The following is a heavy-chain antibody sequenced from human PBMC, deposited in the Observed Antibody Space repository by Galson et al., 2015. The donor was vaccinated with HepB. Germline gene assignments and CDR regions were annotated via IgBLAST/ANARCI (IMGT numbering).Heavy chain of an antibody. CDR2: VSYSGRT. CDR3: ARLFPIVAVTTATYYHPLDV. V-gene: IGHV4-59*08. Sequence: ETLSLTCTVSGGSISSYYWSWIRQPPGMGLEWVGYVSYSGRTNYSPSLYSRLTISMDTSKNQFSLRLNSVTAADTAVYYCARLFPIVAVTTATYYHPLDVWGQGTTVTVSS. CDR1: GGSISSYY. J-gene: IGHJ6*02. D-gene: IGHD2-21*02.